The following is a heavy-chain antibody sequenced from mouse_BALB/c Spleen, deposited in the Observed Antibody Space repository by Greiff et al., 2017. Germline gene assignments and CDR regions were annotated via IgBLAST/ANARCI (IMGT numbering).Heavy chain of an antibody. D-gene: IGHD2-14*01. CDR3: ARSEVRRAWFAY. V-gene: IGHV3-2*02. CDR2: ISYSGST. Sequence: EVKLVESGPGLVKPSQSLSLTCTVTGYSITSDYAWNWIRQFPGNKLEWMGYISYSGSTSYNPSLKSRISITRDTSKNQFFLQLNSVTTEDTATYYCARSEVRRAWFAYWGQGTLVTVSA. J-gene: IGHJ3*01. CDR1: GYSITSDYA.